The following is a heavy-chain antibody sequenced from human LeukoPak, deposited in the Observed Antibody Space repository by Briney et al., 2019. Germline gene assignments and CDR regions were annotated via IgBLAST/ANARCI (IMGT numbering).Heavy chain of an antibody. CDR3: ARCWESSLDY. CDR2: IYHSGST. Sequence: KSSETLSLTCAVSGGSISSGGYSWSWIRQPPGKGLEWIGYIYHSGSTYYNPSLKSRVTISVDRSKNQFSLKLSSVTAADTAVYYCARCWESSLDYWGQGTLVTVSS. J-gene: IGHJ4*02. D-gene: IGHD1-26*01. CDR1: GGSISSGGYS. V-gene: IGHV4-30-2*01.